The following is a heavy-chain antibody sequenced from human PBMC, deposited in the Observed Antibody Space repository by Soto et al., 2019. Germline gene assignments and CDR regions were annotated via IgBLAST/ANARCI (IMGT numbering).Heavy chain of an antibody. CDR3: ARQEAATGRGFWFDS. V-gene: IGHV4-39*01. CDR1: GGSVTTSSYY. J-gene: IGHJ5*01. Sequence: SETLSLTCTVSGGSVTTSSYYWGWSRQPPGKGLDWIGSIFHSGSTYYSPSLKSRISLSVDTSKNQFSLKLNSVSVSDTAVYYCARQEAATGRGFWFDSWGQGTLVTVSS. CDR2: IFHSGST. D-gene: IGHD1-26*01.